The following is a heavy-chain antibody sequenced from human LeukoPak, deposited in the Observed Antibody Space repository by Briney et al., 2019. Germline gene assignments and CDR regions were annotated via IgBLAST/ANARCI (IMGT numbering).Heavy chain of an antibody. D-gene: IGHD2-2*02. CDR1: AFTFSDYW. Sequence: HAGGSLRLSCAASAFTFSDYWMTWVRQAPGTGLERVANINKDGSETYYVDSVRGRFTISRDNAKNSLFLQMDNLRVEDTAVYYCARDPGYPSAIGSRWYFDLWGRGTLVIVSS. CDR3: ARDPGYPSAIGSRWYFDL. V-gene: IGHV3-7*01. CDR2: INKDGSET. J-gene: IGHJ2*01.